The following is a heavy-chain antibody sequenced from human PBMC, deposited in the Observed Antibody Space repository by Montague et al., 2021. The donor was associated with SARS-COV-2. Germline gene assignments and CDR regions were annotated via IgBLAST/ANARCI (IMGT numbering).Heavy chain of an antibody. CDR2: IYYSGST. CDR1: GGSVSGYY. D-gene: IGHD3-3*01. V-gene: IGHV4-59*02. J-gene: IGHJ5*02. Sequence: SETLSLTCTVSGGSVSGYYWSWIRQSPGKGLQWLGYIYYSGSTAYNPSLKSRVTMSVDTSKNQLSLRLHSVTTADTAVYFCARGGGIYDDWIVYSSAAGFFDRWGQGILVTVSS. CDR3: ARGGGIYDDWIVYSSAAGFFDR.